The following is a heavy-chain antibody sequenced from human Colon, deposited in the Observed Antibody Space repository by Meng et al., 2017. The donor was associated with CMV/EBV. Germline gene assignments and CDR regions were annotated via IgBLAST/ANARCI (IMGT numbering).Heavy chain of an antibody. CDR3: AKGIVGSTPYAFDI. V-gene: IGHV3-74*01. J-gene: IGHJ3*02. D-gene: IGHD1-26*01. CDR1: GFTFSNYW. CDR2: INPGSSS. Sequence: AASGFTFSNYWMHWVRHAPGRGLVWVSRINPGSSSNYADSVKGRFTISRDNAQNTLYLQMNSLRAEDTAVYYCAKGIVGSTPYAFDIWGQGTMVTVSS.